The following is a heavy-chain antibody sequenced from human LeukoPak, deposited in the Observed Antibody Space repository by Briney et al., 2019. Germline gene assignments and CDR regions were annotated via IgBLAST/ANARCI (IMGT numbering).Heavy chain of an antibody. V-gene: IGHV3-23*01. CDR3: AKTTEGYCSSTSCDRFVYFDY. CDR2: ISGSGGST. Sequence: PVGSLRLSCAASGFTFSSYAMSWVRQAPGKGLEWVSAISGSGGSTYYADSVKGRFTISRDNSKNTLYLQMNSLRAEDTAVYYCAKTTEGYCSSTSCDRFVYFDYWGQGTLVTVSS. J-gene: IGHJ4*02. D-gene: IGHD2-2*01. CDR1: GFTFSSYA.